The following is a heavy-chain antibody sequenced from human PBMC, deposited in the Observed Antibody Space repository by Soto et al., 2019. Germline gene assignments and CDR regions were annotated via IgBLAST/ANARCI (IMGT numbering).Heavy chain of an antibody. J-gene: IGHJ4*02. D-gene: IGHD2-2*01. CDR1: GYTFTSYD. CDR2: MNPNSGNT. Sequence: QVQLVQSGAEVKKPGASVKVSCKASGYTFTSYDINWVRQATGQGLEWMGWMNPNSGNTGYAQKFQGRVTMTRNTSISTAYMELSSLGSEDTAVYHCARGGDIVVVPAAVDDYWGQGTLVTVSS. CDR3: ARGGDIVVVPAAVDDY. V-gene: IGHV1-8*01.